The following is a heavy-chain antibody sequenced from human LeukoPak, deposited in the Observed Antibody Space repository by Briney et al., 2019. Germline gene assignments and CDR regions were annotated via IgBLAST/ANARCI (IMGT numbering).Heavy chain of an antibody. V-gene: IGHV3-7*01. J-gene: IGHJ3*02. CDR1: GFTLSNYW. Sequence: GGSLRLSCAASGFTLSNYWMTWVRQAPGKGLEWVANIKEDGSEKYYVDSVKGRFTISRDNAKNSLYLQMNSLRAEDTAVYYCARGRLYGSYIWGQGTMVTVSS. CDR2: IKEDGSEK. CDR3: ARGRLYGSYI. D-gene: IGHD3-10*01.